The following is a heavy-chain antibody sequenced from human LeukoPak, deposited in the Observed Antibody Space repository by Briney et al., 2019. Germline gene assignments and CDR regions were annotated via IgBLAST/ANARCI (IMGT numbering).Heavy chain of an antibody. V-gene: IGHV3-23*01. CDR2: ISASGGTT. Sequence: GGSLRLSCAASGFTFSNYAMNRVRQAPGKGLEWVSGISASGGTTNYADSVKGRFTISRDNSNNTLYLQMNSLRAEDTAVYYCAKDARRDGYSYDYWGQGTLVTVSS. CDR3: AKDARRDGYSYDY. J-gene: IGHJ4*02. CDR1: GFTFSNYA. D-gene: IGHD5-24*01.